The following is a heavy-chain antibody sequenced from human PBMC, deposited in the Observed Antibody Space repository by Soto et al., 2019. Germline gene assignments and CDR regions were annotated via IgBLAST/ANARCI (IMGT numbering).Heavy chain of an antibody. CDR1: GGSISSYY. CDR2: IYYSGST. Sequence: SETLSLTCTVSGGSISSYYWSWIRQPPGKGLEWIGYIYYSGSTNYNPSLKSRVTISVDTSKNQFSLKLSSVTAADTAVYYCARALHGEDYYYYYYMDVWGKGTTVTVSS. V-gene: IGHV4-59*01. J-gene: IGHJ6*03. CDR3: ARALHGEDYYYYYYMDV. D-gene: IGHD3-10*01.